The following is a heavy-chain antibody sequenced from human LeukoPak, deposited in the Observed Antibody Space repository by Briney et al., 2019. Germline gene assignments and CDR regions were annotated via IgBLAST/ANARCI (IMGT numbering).Heavy chain of an antibody. CDR3: ARESSLIVVDQ. CDR2: ISSSGSTI. Sequence: PGGSLRLSCAASGFTFSDYYMSWIRQAPGEGLEWVSYISSSGSTIYYADSVKGRFTISRDSAKNLLYLQMNSLRAEDTAVYYCARESSLIVVDQWGQGTLVTVSS. J-gene: IGHJ4*02. CDR1: GFTFSDYY. D-gene: IGHD2-2*01. V-gene: IGHV3-11*04.